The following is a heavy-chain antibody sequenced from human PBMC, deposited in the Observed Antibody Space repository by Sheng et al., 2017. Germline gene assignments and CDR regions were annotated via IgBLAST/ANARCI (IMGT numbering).Heavy chain of an antibody. CDR2: ISAYNGNT. Sequence: QVQLVQSGAEVKKPGASVKVSCKASGYTFTSYGISWVRQAPGQGLEWMGWISAYNGNTNYAQKLQGRVTMTTDTSTSTAYMELRSPRSDDTAVYYCARDGGPRITIFGVVTDYYYYYMDVWGKGTTVTVSS. CDR1: GYTFTSYG. CDR3: ARDGGPRITIFGVVTDYYYYYMDV. D-gene: IGHD3-3*01. J-gene: IGHJ6*03. V-gene: IGHV1-18*01.